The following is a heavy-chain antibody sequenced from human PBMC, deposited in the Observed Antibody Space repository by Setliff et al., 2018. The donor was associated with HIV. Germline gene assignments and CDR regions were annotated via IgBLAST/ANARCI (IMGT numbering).Heavy chain of an antibody. CDR3: ARAHYLVAETRNWFDP. Sequence: EASVKVSCKASGYTFTDFYIHLVRQAPGQGLEWMGRINPKSGVANYLKRFEGRVTMTSDTSTNTAHMELIRPRFDDTAVYYCARAHYLVAETRNWFDPWGQGTLVTVSS. CDR1: GYTFTDFY. V-gene: IGHV1-2*06. D-gene: IGHD5-12*01. CDR2: INPKSGVA. J-gene: IGHJ5*02.